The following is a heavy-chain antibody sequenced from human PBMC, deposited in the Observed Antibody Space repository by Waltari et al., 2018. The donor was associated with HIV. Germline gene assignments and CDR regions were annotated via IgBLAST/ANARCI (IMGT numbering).Heavy chain of an antibody. CDR3: ARNAGMVHGYYYYGMDV. CDR1: GGSISSYY. Sequence: QVQLQESGPGLVKPSETLSLTCTVSGGSISSYYWRWIRQPAGKGLEWIGLIYTSGSTNYNPSLKSRVTMSVDTSKNQFSLKLSSVTAADTAVYYCARNAGMVHGYYYYGMDVWGQGTTVTVSS. V-gene: IGHV4-4*07. J-gene: IGHJ6*02. CDR2: IYTSGST. D-gene: IGHD5-18*01.